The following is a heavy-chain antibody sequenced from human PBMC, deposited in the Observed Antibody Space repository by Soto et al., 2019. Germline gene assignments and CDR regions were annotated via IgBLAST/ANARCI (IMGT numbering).Heavy chain of an antibody. CDR2: IYYSGST. CDR3: ARVGRYNWNDDYSVDY. D-gene: IGHD1-1*01. V-gene: IGHV4-39*01. J-gene: IGHJ4*02. Sequence: SETLSLTCTVSGGPISSSSYYWGWIRQPPGKGLEWIGSIYYSGSTYYNPSLKSRVTISVDTSKNQFSLKLSSVTAADTAVYYCARVGRYNWNDDYSVDYWGQGTLVTVSS. CDR1: GGPISSSSYY.